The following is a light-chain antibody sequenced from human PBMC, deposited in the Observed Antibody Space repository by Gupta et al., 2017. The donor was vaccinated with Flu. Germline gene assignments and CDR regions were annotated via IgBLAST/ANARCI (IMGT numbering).Light chain of an antibody. V-gene: IGLV2-8*01. Sequence: QSALTQPPSASGSPGHSVTISCTGTSSDVCGYNYVSWYQQHPGKAPKLMIYEVSKRPSGVPDRFSGSKSGNTASLTVSGLQAEDEADYYCSSYAGSNNLVFGGGTKLTVL. J-gene: IGLJ3*02. CDR3: SSYAGSNNLV. CDR1: SSDVCGYNY. CDR2: EVS.